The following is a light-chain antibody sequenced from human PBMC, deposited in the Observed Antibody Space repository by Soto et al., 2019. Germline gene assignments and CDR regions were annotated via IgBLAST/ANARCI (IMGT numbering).Light chain of an antibody. CDR3: QQYDNWPFT. J-gene: IGKJ3*01. CDR2: GAS. V-gene: IGKV3-15*01. CDR1: QSVSSN. Sequence: EIVMTQSPATLTVSPGERATLSCRASQSVSSNLAWYQQKRGQAPRLLIYGASTRATGIPARFSGSGSGTEFTLTISSLQSEHFAVYYCQQYDNWPFTFGPGTKVDI.